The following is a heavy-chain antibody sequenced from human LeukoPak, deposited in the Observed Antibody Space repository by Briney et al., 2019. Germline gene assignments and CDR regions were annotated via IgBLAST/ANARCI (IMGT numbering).Heavy chain of an antibody. V-gene: IGHV3-74*01. CDR2: INSDGSST. J-gene: IGHJ4*02. CDR3: ARDNSGNSAFFDY. CDR1: GFTFSNYW. D-gene: IGHD4-23*01. Sequence: PGGSLRLSCAASGFTFSNYWVHWVRQARENGLVWVSRINSDGSSTSYADSVKGRFTISRDNAKNTLYLQMNSLRAEDTAVYYCARDNSGNSAFFDYWGQGTLVTVSS.